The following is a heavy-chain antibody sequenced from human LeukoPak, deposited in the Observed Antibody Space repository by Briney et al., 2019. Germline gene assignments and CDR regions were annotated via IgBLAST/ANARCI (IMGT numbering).Heavy chain of an antibody. J-gene: IGHJ3*01. CDR3: ARDGYCGGDCSTD. CDR1: GYTFTSYY. V-gene: IGHV1-46*01. CDR2: INPSGGST. D-gene: IGHD2-21*02. Sequence: ASVKVSCKASGYTFTSYYMHWVRQAPGQGLEWMGIINPSGGSTTYAQKFQGRVTMTRDTSTSTVYMELSSLRSEDTAVYYCARDGYCGGDCSTDWGQGTMVTVSS.